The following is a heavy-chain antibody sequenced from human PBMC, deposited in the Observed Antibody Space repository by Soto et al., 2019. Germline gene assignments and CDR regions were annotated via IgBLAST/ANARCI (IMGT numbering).Heavy chain of an antibody. V-gene: IGHV1-69*13. J-gene: IGHJ4*02. Sequence: GSSVKVSCKASGGTFSSYAISWVLQAPGQGLEWMGGIIPIFGTANYAQKFQSRVTITADESTSTAYMELSSLSSADTAVYYCARVYYDSSGHFDYWGQGTLVTVSS. CDR2: IIPIFGTA. CDR3: ARVYYDSSGHFDY. CDR1: GGTFSSYA. D-gene: IGHD3-22*01.